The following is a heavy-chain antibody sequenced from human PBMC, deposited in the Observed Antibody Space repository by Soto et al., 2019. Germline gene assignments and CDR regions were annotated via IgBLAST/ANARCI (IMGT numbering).Heavy chain of an antibody. V-gene: IGHV3-33*01. CDR3: ARSEDSSGYYLFDY. J-gene: IGHJ4*02. CDR1: GFTFSSYG. D-gene: IGHD3-22*01. Sequence: GGSLRLSCAASGFTFSSYGMHWVRQAPGKGLEWVAVIWYDGSNKYYADSVKGRFTISRDNSKNTLYLQMNSLRAEDTAVYYCARSEDSSGYYLFDYWGQGTLVTVSS. CDR2: IWYDGSNK.